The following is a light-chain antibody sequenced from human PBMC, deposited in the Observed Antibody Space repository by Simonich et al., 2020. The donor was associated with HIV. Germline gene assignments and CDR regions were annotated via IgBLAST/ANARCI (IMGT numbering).Light chain of an antibody. V-gene: IGKV3-11*01. Sequence: EIVLTQSPATLSLSPGERATLSCRASQSVSSYVAWYQQKPGQAPRLLSYDASNRATGIPARFSGSGSGTDFTLTISSLEPEDFAVYYCQHREAFGPGTKVDIK. CDR3: QHREA. CDR1: QSVSSY. CDR2: DAS. J-gene: IGKJ3*01.